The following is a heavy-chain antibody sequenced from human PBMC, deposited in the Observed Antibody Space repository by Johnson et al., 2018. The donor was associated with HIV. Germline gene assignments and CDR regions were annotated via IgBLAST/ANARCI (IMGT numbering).Heavy chain of an antibody. CDR1: GFTFSSYA. CDR2: ISYDGSNK. CDR3: ARGGLGDYVVAFEI. Sequence: QMLLVESGGGVVQPGRSLRLSCAASGFTFSSYAMHWVRQAPGKGLEWVAVISYDGSNKYYADSVKGRFTISRDNSKNTLYLQMNSLRAEDTAVYYCARGGLGDYVVAFEIWGQGTMVTVSS. V-gene: IGHV3-30-3*01. J-gene: IGHJ3*02. D-gene: IGHD4-17*01.